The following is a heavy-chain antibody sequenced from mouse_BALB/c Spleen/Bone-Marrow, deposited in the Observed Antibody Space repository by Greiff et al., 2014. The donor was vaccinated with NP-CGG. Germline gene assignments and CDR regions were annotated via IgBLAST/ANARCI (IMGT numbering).Heavy chain of an antibody. Sequence: VKLQESGAEVVRPGTSVKVSCKASGYAFTNYLIEWVKQRPGQGLEWIGVINPGSGGTNYNEKFKGKATLTADKSSSTAYMQFSSLTSGDSAVYFCARLRRGGFYTMDYWGQGTSVTVSS. CDR3: ARLRRGGFYTMDY. D-gene: IGHD2-12*01. J-gene: IGHJ4*01. CDR1: GYAFTNYL. V-gene: IGHV1-54*01. CDR2: INPGSGGT.